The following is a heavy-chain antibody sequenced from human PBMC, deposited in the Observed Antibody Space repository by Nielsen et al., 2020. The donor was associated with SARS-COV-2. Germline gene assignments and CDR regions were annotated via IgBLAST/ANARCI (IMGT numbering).Heavy chain of an antibody. V-gene: IGHV3-23*01. CDR3: AKPYSGSFPY. Sequence: GDSLTLSCAASGFTFSSYAMSWVRQPPGKGLESVSAISGSGSSTYYADTVKDRFTISRDTSENTLYLQMNSLRAEDTAVYYCAKPYSGSFPYWGQGTLVTVSS. CDR2: ISGSGSST. D-gene: IGHD2-15*01. J-gene: IGHJ4*02. CDR1: GFTFSSYA.